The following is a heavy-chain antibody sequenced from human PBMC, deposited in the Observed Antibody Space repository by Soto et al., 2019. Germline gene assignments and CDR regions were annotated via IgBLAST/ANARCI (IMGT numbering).Heavy chain of an antibody. CDR2: IYYSGST. Sequence: PPETLSLTCTVSGGSISRYYWSWIRQPPGKGLEWIGYIYYSGSTNYNPSLKSRVTISVDTSKNQFSLKLSAVTAADTAVYYCARDFGYSGVYLGGYYYSAMEVWGPGTTVTLSS. CDR3: ARDFGYSGVYLGGYYYSAMEV. D-gene: IGHD5-12*01. J-gene: IGHJ6*02. CDR1: GGSISRYY. V-gene: IGHV4-59*01.